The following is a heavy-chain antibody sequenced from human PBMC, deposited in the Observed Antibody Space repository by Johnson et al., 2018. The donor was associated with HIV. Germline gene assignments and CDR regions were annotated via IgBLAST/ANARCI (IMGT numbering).Heavy chain of an antibody. V-gene: IGHV3-38*03. Sequence: VQLVESGGGVVQPGKSLRLSCAATGFTVSSNEMSWVRQAPGKGLEWVSFISGGSTYYAYSRKGRLTISRDNSKNTLYMQMNSLSTANTAVYYCARPAVSTWNSASFDIWGQGKMVTVSS. CDR1: GFTVSSNE. CDR3: ARPAVSTWNSASFDI. J-gene: IGHJ3*02. CDR2: ISGGST. D-gene: IGHD6-13*01.